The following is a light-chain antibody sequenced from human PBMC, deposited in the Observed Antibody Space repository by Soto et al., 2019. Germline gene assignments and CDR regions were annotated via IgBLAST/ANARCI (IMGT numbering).Light chain of an antibody. CDR1: QSVFNH. V-gene: IGKV1-39*01. Sequence: DVQMTQPPSSLSASVGDSVTITCRASQSVFNHLSWFQQRPGKGPKLLIYDASSLHAGVPSRFSGSGYGTDFTLTISTVQPEDSAIYYCHQSSSTPLTFGGGTRVELK. CDR3: HQSSSTPLT. CDR2: DAS. J-gene: IGKJ4*01.